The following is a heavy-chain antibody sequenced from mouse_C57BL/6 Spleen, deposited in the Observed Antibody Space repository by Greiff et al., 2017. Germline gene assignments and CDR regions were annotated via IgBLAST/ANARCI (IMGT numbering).Heavy chain of an antibody. CDR3: ARCFITTVVARAMDY. V-gene: IGHV1-50*01. J-gene: IGHJ4*01. D-gene: IGHD1-1*01. Sequence: QVPLQQPGAELVKPGASVKLSCKASGYTFTSYWMQWVKQRPGQGLAWIGEIDPSDSYTNYNQKFKGKATLTVDTSSSTAYMQLSSLTSEDSAVYYCARCFITTVVARAMDYWGQGTSVTVSS. CDR1: GYTFTSYW. CDR2: IDPSDSYT.